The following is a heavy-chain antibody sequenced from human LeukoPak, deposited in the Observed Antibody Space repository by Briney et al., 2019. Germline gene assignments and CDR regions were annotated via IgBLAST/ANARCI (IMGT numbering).Heavy chain of an antibody. CDR3: TTGYSGSYDPLGLANY. CDR2: IKSKTDGGTT. CDR1: GFTFSNAW. J-gene: IGHJ4*02. D-gene: IGHD1-26*01. Sequence: GGSLRLSCAASGFTFSNAWMSWVRQAPGKGLEWVGRIKSKTDGGTTDYAAPVKGRFTISRDDSKNTLYLQMNSLKTEDTAVYYCTTGYSGSYDPLGLANYWGQGTLVTVSS. V-gene: IGHV3-15*01.